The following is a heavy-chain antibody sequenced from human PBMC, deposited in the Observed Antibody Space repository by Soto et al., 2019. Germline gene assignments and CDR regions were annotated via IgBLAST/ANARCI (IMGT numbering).Heavy chain of an antibody. CDR2: IYYSGST. CDR3: ARSLDFQQLVLGYGMDV. J-gene: IGHJ6*02. Sequence: QLQLQESGPGLVKPSETLSLTCTVSGGSISSSSYYWGWIRQPPGKGLEWIGSIYYSGSTYYNPSLKSRVTISVDTSKNQFSLKLSSVTAADTAVYYCARSLDFQQLVLGYGMDVWGQGTTVTVSS. V-gene: IGHV4-39*01. D-gene: IGHD6-13*01. CDR1: GGSISSSSYY.